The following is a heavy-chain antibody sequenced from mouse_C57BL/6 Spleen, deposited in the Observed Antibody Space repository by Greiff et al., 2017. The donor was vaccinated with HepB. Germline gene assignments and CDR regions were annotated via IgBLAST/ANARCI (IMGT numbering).Heavy chain of an antibody. CDR2: IYPGDGDT. V-gene: IGHV1-82*01. D-gene: IGHD1-1*01. Sequence: VQLVESGPELVKPGASVKISCKASGYAFSSSWMNWVKQRPGKGLEWIGRIYPGDGDTNYNGKFKGKATLTADKSSSTAYMQLSSLTSEDSAVYLWARGSYGSSHWYFDVWGTGTTVTVSS. CDR1: GYAFSSSW. CDR3: ARGSYGSSHWYFDV. J-gene: IGHJ1*03.